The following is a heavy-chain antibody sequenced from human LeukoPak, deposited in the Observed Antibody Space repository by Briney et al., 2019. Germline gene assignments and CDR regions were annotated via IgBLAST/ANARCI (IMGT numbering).Heavy chain of an antibody. V-gene: IGHV1-8*01. CDR1: GYTFTSYD. J-gene: IGHJ6*03. D-gene: IGHD3-22*01. CDR3: ARGGDYYDSSGYYPYYYMDV. Sequence: GASVKVSCKAPGYTFTSYDINWVRQATGQGLEWMGWMNPNSGNTGYAQKFQGRVTMTRNTSISTAYMELSSLRSEDTAVYYCARGGDYYDSSGYYPYYYMDVWGKGTTVTISS. CDR2: MNPNSGNT.